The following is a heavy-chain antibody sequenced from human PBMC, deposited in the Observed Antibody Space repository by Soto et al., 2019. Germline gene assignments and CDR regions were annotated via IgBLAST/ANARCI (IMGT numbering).Heavy chain of an antibody. J-gene: IGHJ4*02. CDR3: AREYCSGGSCHDY. D-gene: IGHD2-15*01. CDR2: ISGSGGST. Sequence: GGSLRLSCAASGFTFSSYAMRWVRQAPGKGLEWVSAISGSGGSTYYADSVKGRFTIARDNSKNTLYLQMNSLRAEDTAVYYCAREYCSGGSCHDYWGQGTLVTVS. V-gene: IGHV3-23*01. CDR1: GFTFSSYA.